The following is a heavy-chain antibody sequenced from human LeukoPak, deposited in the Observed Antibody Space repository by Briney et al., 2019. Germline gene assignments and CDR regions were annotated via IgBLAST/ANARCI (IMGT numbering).Heavy chain of an antibody. D-gene: IGHD4-23*01. Sequence: GASVKVSCKASGYTFTSYVMNWVRQAPGQGLEWMGWINTNTGNPTYAQGFTGWFVFSLDTSVSTAYLQISSLKAEDTAVYYCARVDLATVADFDYWGQGTLVTVSS. J-gene: IGHJ4*02. CDR3: ARVDLATVADFDY. CDR1: GYTFTSYV. V-gene: IGHV7-4-1*02. CDR2: INTNTGNP.